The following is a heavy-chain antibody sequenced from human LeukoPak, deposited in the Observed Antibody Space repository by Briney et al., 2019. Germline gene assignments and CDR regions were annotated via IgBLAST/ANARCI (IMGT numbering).Heavy chain of an antibody. CDR3: ARGSIVLRYFDWPPAFDI. CDR2: IYYSGST. CDR1: GGSFSGYY. V-gene: IGHV4-59*01. J-gene: IGHJ3*02. Sequence: SETLSLACAVYGGSFSGYYWSWIRQPPGKGLEWIGYIYYSGSTNYNPSLKSRVTMSVDTSKNQFSLKLSSVTAADTAVYYCARGSIVLRYFDWPPAFDIWGQGTMVTVSS. D-gene: IGHD3-9*01.